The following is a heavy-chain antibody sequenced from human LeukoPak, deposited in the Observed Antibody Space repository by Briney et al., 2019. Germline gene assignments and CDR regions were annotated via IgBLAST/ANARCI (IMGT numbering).Heavy chain of an antibody. CDR1: GGSISSSSYY. CDR2: IYYSGST. J-gene: IGHJ4*02. CDR3: ATRGLNYYDSSAFY. D-gene: IGHD3-22*01. Sequence: SETLSLTCTVSGGSISSSSYYWGWIRQPPGKGLEWIGSIYYSGSTYYNPSLKSRVTISVDTSKNQFSLKLSSVTAADTAVYYCATRGLNYYDSSAFYWGQGTLVTVSS. V-gene: IGHV4-39*01.